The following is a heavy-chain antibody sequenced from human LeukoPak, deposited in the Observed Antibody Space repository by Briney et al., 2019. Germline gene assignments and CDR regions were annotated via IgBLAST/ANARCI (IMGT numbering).Heavy chain of an antibody. CDR3: ARRECSGNSCYMDY. V-gene: IGHV4-39*01. D-gene: IGHD2-15*01. J-gene: IGHJ4*02. Sequence: SETLSLTCTVSGGSIRSSSSSYYWGWIRQPPGKGLEWIGSIYYSGDTYYNPSLKSRVTLSVDTSKNQLSLKLSSVTAADTAVYYCARRECSGNSCYMDYWGQGTLVIVSS. CDR2: IYYSGDT. CDR1: GGSIRSSSSSYY.